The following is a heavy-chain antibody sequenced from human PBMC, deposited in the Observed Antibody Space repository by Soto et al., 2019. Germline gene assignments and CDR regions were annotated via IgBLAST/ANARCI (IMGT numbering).Heavy chain of an antibody. CDR2: VSANGQGI. CDR3: AKDRHYPLDYFHY. J-gene: IGHJ4*02. CDR1: GFTFSSSA. Sequence: GGSLRLSCAASGFTFSSSAISWVRQAPGKGLEWVSAVSANGQGIYYADSVRGRFTISRDNSKNTVFLHMDSLSAEDTAVYYCAKDRHYPLDYFHYWGQGTLVTVSS. D-gene: IGHD3-10*01. V-gene: IGHV3-23*01.